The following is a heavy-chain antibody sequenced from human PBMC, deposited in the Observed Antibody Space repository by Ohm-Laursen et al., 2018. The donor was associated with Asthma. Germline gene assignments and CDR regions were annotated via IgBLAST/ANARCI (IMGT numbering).Heavy chain of an antibody. Sequence: SLRLSCAASGFTFSSYGMHWVRQAPGKGLEWVAVIWYDGSNKYYADSVKGRFTISRDNSKNTLYLQMNSLRAEDTAVYYCARGSSWYANDAFDIWGQGTMVTVSS. CDR3: ARGSSWYANDAFDI. CDR2: IWYDGSNK. V-gene: IGHV3-33*01. D-gene: IGHD6-13*01. CDR1: GFTFSSYG. J-gene: IGHJ3*02.